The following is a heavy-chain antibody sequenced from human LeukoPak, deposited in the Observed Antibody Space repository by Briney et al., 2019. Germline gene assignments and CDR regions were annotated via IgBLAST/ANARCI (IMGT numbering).Heavy chain of an antibody. D-gene: IGHD2-15*01. Sequence: SETLSLTCTVSGGSISSSSYYWGWIRQPPGKGLEWIGEINHNGATNYNPSLKSRITLSVDTSKKQFSLNLSSVTAADTAVYYCALGGDFDYWGQGTLVTVSS. CDR1: GGSISSSSYY. V-gene: IGHV4-39*07. J-gene: IGHJ4*02. CDR2: INHNGAT. CDR3: ALGGDFDY.